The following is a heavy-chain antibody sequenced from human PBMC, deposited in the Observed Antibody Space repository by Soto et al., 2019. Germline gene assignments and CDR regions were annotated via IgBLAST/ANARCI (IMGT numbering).Heavy chain of an antibody. V-gene: IGHV3-30*18. CDR1: GFTFSSYG. J-gene: IGHJ3*02. Sequence: SLRLSCAASGFTFSSYGMHWVRQAPGKGLEWVAVISYDGSNKYYADSVKGRFAISRDNSKNTLYLQMSSLRAEDTAVYYCGKKMRTTAARDAFNIWGQGTMVT. D-gene: IGHD1-1*01. CDR2: ISYDGSNK. CDR3: GKKMRTTAARDAFNI.